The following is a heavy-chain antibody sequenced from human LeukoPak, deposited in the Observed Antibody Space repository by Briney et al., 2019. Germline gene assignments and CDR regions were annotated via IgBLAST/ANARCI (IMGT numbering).Heavy chain of an antibody. CDR3: ATSGYYDSSGSDAFDI. Sequence: ASVKVSCKASGYTFTSYYMHWVRQAPGQGLEWMGIINPSGGSTSYAQKFQGRVTMTRDMSTSTVYMELSSLRSEDTAVYYCATSGYYDSSGSDAFDIWGQGTMVTVSS. CDR2: INPSGGST. CDR1: GYTFTSYY. J-gene: IGHJ3*02. D-gene: IGHD3-22*01. V-gene: IGHV1-46*01.